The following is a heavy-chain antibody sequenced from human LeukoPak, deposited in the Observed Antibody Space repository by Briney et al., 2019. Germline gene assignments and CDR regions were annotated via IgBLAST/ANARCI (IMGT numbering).Heavy chain of an antibody. Sequence: ESGPTLVKPTQTLTLTCTFSGFSLSSSGVGVGWIRQPPGKALEWLALIYWDDDKRYSPSLKSRLTITKDTSKNQVVLTITNMDPVDTATYYCAHSLWFGDLLPYFDYWGQGTLVTVSS. V-gene: IGHV2-5*02. J-gene: IGHJ4*02. CDR3: AHSLWFGDLLPYFDY. D-gene: IGHD3-10*01. CDR2: IYWDDDK. CDR1: GFSLSSSGVG.